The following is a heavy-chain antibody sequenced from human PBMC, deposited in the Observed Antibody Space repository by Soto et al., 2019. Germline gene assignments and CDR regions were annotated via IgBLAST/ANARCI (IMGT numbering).Heavy chain of an antibody. CDR3: ARLTATGAACY. D-gene: IGHD2-15*01. V-gene: IGHV4-59*08. CDR1: GDSISSHY. Sequence: QVQLQESGPGLVKPWETLSLTCTVSGDSISSHYWTWIRQPPGRGLEWIGYINYNGDITYNPPLKSXXTXSXXTSKNQLSLKVNSVTAADTDVYYCARLTATGAACYGGEGTLVTVSS. J-gene: IGHJ4*02. CDR2: INYNGDI.